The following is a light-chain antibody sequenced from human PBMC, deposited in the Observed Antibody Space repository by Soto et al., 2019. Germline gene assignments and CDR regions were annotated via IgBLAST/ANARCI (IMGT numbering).Light chain of an antibody. Sequence: QSALTQPRSVSGPPGQSVSISCSGTSSDVGTYNYVSWYQQHPGKAPKLMIYDVSKRPSGVPDRFSGAKSGNTASLTISGLQAEDDADYYCCSYAGGYTHAVFGGGTQLTVL. CDR2: DVS. CDR1: SSDVGTYNY. CDR3: CSYAGGYTHAV. J-gene: IGLJ2*01. V-gene: IGLV2-11*01.